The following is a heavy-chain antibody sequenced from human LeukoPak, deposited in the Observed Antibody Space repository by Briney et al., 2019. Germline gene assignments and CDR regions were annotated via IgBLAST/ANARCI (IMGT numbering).Heavy chain of an antibody. Sequence: SETLSLTCTVSGGSVSSGSYCWSWIRQPPGKGLEWIGYIYYSGSTNYNPSLKSRVTISVDTSKNQFSLKLSSVTAADTAVYYCARDRAAPPYYFDYWGQGTLVTVSS. CDR1: GGSVSSGSYC. J-gene: IGHJ4*02. V-gene: IGHV4-61*01. CDR3: ARDRAAPPYYFDY. D-gene: IGHD2-15*01. CDR2: IYYSGST.